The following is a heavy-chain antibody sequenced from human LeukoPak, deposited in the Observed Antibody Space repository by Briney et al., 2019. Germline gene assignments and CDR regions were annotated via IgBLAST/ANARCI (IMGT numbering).Heavy chain of an antibody. CDR1: GGSISSGGYY. CDR2: IYYSGGT. Sequence: SQTLSLTCTVSGGSISSGGYYWSWIRQHPGKGLEWIGYIYYSGGTYYNPSLKSRVTISVDTSKNQFSLKLSSVTAADTAVYYCARVAVYYYGSGSLISYFDYWGQGTLVTVSS. CDR3: ARVAVYYYGSGSLISYFDY. V-gene: IGHV4-31*03. J-gene: IGHJ4*02. D-gene: IGHD3-10*01.